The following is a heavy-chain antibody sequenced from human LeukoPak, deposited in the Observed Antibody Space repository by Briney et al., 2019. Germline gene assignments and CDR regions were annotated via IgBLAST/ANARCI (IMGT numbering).Heavy chain of an antibody. CDR1: GGSISSSNW. V-gene: IGHV4-4*02. CDR2: IYHSGST. J-gene: IGHJ5*02. D-gene: IGHD6-13*01. CDR3: ARDRRDSSSWYNWFDP. Sequence: SETLSLTCAVSGGSISSSNWWSWVRQPPGKGLEWIGEIYHSGSTNYNPSLKSRVTTSVDKSKNQFSLKLSSVTAADTAVYYCARDRRDSSSWYNWFDPWGQGTLVTVSS.